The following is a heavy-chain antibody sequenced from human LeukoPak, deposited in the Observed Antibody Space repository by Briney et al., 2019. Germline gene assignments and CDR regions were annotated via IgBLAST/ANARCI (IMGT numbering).Heavy chain of an antibody. D-gene: IGHD3-16*01. CDR2: ISHDGGDK. J-gene: IGHJ4*02. V-gene: IGHV3-30*18. Sequence: GGSLRLSCAASGFSFNNYAMYWVRQAPGKGLEWVALISHDGGDKYYAESMKGRITISRDNAENTLYLQMNNLRPDDTAFYFCVKEGVEYSYSYGDYWGQGTLVTVSS. CDR1: GFSFNNYA. CDR3: VKEGVEYSYSYGDY.